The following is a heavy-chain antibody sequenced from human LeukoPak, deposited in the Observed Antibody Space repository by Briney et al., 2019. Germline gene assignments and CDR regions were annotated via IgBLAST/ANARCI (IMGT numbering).Heavy chain of an antibody. CDR1: GYTFTSYD. CDR3: ARQALDSGYDLDAFDI. J-gene: IGHJ3*02. D-gene: IGHD5-12*01. CDR2: MNPNSGNS. Sequence: ASVKVSCKASGYTFTSYDINWVRQATGQGLGWMGWMNPNSGNSGYAQKFQGRVTMTRNTSISTAYMELSSLRSEDTAVYYCARQALDSGYDLDAFDIWGQGTMVTVSS. V-gene: IGHV1-8*01.